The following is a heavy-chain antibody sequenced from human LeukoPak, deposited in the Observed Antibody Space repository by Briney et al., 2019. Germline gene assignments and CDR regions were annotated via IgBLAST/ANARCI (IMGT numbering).Heavy chain of an antibody. CDR2: INPSGGST. V-gene: IGHV1-46*01. CDR3: ARIPFIDYDSSGYYG. CDR1: GYTFTSYY. J-gene: IGHJ4*02. Sequence: ASVKVSCKASGYTFTSYYMHWVRQAPGQGLEWMGIINPSGGSTSYAQKFQGRVTMTRDMSTSTVYMELSSLRSEDTAVYYCARIPFIDYDSSGYYGWGQGTLVTVSS. D-gene: IGHD3-22*01.